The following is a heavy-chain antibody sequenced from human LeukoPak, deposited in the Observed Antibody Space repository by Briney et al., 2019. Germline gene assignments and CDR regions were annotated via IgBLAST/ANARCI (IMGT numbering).Heavy chain of an antibody. J-gene: IGHJ4*02. V-gene: IGHV4-39*07. CDR3: ARGNDY. CDR2: ICYGGST. CDR1: GGSISSSNYC. Sequence: SETLSLTCTVSGGSISSSNYCWGWIRQPPGKGLEWIGSICYGGSTYCNLSLKSRVTISVDTSKDQVSLKLSSVTAADTAVYYCARGNDYWGQGTLVTVSS.